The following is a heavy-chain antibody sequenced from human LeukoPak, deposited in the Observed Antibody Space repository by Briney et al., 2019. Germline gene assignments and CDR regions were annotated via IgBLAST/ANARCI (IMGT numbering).Heavy chain of an antibody. J-gene: IGHJ4*02. CDR1: GGSISSYY. V-gene: IGHV4-59*12. Sequence: SETLSLTCTVSGGSISSYYWSWIRQPPGKGLEWIGEIYHSGSTNYNPSLKSRVTISVDKSKNQFSLKLSSVTAADTAVYYCARYYYDSSGYYPYYFDYWGQGTLVTVSS. CDR3: ARYYYDSSGYYPYYFDY. D-gene: IGHD3-22*01. CDR2: IYHSGST.